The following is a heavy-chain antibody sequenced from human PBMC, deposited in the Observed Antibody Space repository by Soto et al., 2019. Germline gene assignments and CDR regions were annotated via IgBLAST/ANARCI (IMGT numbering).Heavy chain of an antibody. J-gene: IGHJ4*02. CDR2: IYWNDDK. D-gene: IGHD1-26*01. CDR3: AHRRGSYYGHYFDY. V-gene: IGHV2-5*01. Sequence: QITLKESGPTLVKPTQTLTLTCTFSGFSLSTSGVGVGWIRQPPGKALEWLALIYWNDDKRYSPSLKSRLTITKDTSKNQVVLTMTNMDPVDTATYCCAHRRGSYYGHYFDYWGQGTLVTVSS. CDR1: GFSLSTSGVG.